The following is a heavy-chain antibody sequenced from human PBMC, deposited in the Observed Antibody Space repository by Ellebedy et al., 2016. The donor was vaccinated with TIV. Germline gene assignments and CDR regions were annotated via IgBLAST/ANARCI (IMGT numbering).Heavy chain of an antibody. CDR3: ARGNNFHDSSPPHH. CDR1: GFTFSGYG. D-gene: IGHD3-22*01. Sequence: GGSLRLSXAASGFTFSGYGMHWVRQAPGKGLEWVAVISYGGTNKFYADSVKGRFTISRDNYKSTLYLQVNSLRAEDTALYYCARGNNFHDSSPPHHWGQGTLVTVSS. J-gene: IGHJ5*02. CDR2: ISYGGTNK. V-gene: IGHV3-30*03.